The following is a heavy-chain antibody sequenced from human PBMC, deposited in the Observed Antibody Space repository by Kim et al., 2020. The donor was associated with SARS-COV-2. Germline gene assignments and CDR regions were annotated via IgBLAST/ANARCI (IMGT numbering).Heavy chain of an antibody. CDR3: ARHPRGAAAGIGPKQNEQNYYYYGMDV. Sequence: SETLSLTCTVSGGSISSSSYYWGWIRQPPGKGLEWIGSIYYSGSTYYNPALKSRATISVDTTKNQFSLKLSSVTAADTAVYYCARHPRGAAAGIGPKQNEQNYYYYGMDVWGQGTTVTVSS. CDR1: GGSISSSSYY. CDR2: IYYSGST. J-gene: IGHJ6*02. V-gene: IGHV4-39*01. D-gene: IGHD6-13*01.